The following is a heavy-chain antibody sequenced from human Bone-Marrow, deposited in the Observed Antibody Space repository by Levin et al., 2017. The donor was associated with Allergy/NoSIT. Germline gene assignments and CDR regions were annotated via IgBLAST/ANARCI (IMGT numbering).Heavy chain of an antibody. CDR1: GFTFNNYA. CDR3: ARSSRGGTPAMDS. J-gene: IGHJ4*02. Sequence: PGGSLRLSCEASGFTFNNYAMHWVRQAPAKGLEWLAFISSDGRDEYFADSVKGRFTISRDNSKDTLYLQMNSLRAEDTAVYYCARSSRGGTPAMDSWGQGTLVSVSS. CDR2: ISSDGRDE. V-gene: IGHV3-30*03. D-gene: IGHD1-14*01.